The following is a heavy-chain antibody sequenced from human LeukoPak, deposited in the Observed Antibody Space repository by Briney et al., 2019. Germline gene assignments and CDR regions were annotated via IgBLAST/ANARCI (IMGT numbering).Heavy chain of an antibody. Sequence: GGSLRLSCAASGFTFSSYAMHWVRQAPGKGLEWVAVISYDGSNKYYADSVKGRFTISRDNSKNTLYLQMNSLRAEDTAVYYCARGKAVTTHMDVWGKGTTVTVSS. J-gene: IGHJ6*03. CDR3: ARGKAVTTHMDV. V-gene: IGHV3-30-3*01. D-gene: IGHD4-17*01. CDR1: GFTFSSYA. CDR2: ISYDGSNK.